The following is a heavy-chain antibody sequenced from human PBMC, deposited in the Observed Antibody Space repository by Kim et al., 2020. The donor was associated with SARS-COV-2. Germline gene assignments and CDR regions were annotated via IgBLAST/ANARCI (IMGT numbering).Heavy chain of an antibody. CDR3: ARVPRNSSWYGGDYFDY. J-gene: IGHJ4*02. CDR1: GYTFTSYY. CDR2: INPNGGST. V-gene: IGHV1-46*01. Sequence: ASVNVSCKASGYTFTSYYLHWVRQAPGQGLEWLGIINPNGGSTIYAQKFPGRVTMTSDTSTSTVYLELSSLTSEDTAVYYCARVPRNSSWYGGDYFDYWGQGTLVTVSS. D-gene: IGHD6-13*01.